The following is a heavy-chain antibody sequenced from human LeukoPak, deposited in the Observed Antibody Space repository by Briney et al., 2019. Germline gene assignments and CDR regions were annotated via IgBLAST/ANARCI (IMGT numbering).Heavy chain of an antibody. CDR3: ARGRRGRWELPIDY. CDR2: IYYSGST. V-gene: IGHV4-30-4*01. CDR1: GGSISSGDYY. J-gene: IGHJ4*02. Sequence: PSQTLSLTCTVSGGSISSGDYYWRWIRQPPGKGLEWIGYIYYSGSTYYNPSLKSRVTISVDTSKNQFSLKLSSVTAADTAVYYCARGRRGRWELPIDYWGQGTLVTVSS. D-gene: IGHD1-26*01.